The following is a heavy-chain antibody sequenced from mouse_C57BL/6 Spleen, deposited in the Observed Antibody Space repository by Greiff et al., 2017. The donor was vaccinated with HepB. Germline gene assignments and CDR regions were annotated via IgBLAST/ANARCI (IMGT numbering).Heavy chain of an antibody. CDR2: IYPRSGNT. D-gene: IGHD1-1*01. Sequence: QVQLQQSGAELARPGASVKLSCKASGYTFTSYGISWVKQRTGQGLEWIGEIYPRSGNTYYNEKFKGKATLTADKSSSTAYMELRSLTSEDSAVYFWARVTTVVDGYFDVWGTGTTVTVSS. V-gene: IGHV1-81*01. CDR3: ARVTTVVDGYFDV. J-gene: IGHJ1*03. CDR1: GYTFTSYG.